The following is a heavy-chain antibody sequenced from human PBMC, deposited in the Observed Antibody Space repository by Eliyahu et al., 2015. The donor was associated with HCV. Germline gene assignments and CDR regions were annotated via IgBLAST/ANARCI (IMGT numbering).Heavy chain of an antibody. D-gene: IGHD3-22*01. CDR3: AKVPTYYYDSSGYFFDY. J-gene: IGHJ4*02. CDR1: GFPFXSXA. V-gene: IGHV3-23*01. Sequence: EVQLLESGGGLVQPGGSLRLSCAASGFPFXSXAMSWVRQAPGKGLEWVSAISGSGGSTYYADSVKGRFTISRDNSKNTLYLQMNSLRAEDTAVYYCAKVPTYYYDSSGYFFDYWGQGTLVTVSS. CDR2: ISGSGGST.